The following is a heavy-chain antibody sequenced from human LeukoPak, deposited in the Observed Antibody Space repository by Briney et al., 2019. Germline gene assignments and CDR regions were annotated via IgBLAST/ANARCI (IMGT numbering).Heavy chain of an antibody. D-gene: IGHD3-22*01. J-gene: IGHJ4*02. V-gene: IGHV3-23*01. Sequence: PGGSLKLSCAASGFTFSSSAMSWVRQTPGKGLEWLSAISGGGGNAYYADSVKGRFTISRDNSKNTLYLQMNSLRAEDTAVYYCAREGRHYYDSSGYWGSFDYWGQGTLVTVSS. CDR3: AREGRHYYDSSGYWGSFDY. CDR1: GFTFSSSA. CDR2: ISGGGGNA.